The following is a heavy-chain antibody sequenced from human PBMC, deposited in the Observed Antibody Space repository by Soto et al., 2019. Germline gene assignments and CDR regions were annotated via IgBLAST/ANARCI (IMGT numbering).Heavy chain of an antibody. J-gene: IGHJ4*02. CDR1: GYTLTELS. CDR2: FDPEDGET. V-gene: IGHV1-24*01. D-gene: IGHD6-13*01. Sequence: ASVKVSCKVSGYTLTELSMHWVRQAPGKGLEWMGGFDPEDGETIYAQKFQGRVTMTEDTSTDTAYMELSSLRSEDTAVYYCATSGPSRQPYYFDYWGQGTLVTVPS. CDR3: ATSGPSRQPYYFDY.